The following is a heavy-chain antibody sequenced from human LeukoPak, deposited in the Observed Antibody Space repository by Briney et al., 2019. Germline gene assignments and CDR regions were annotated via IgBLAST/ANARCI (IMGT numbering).Heavy chain of an antibody. CDR3: ARTYYDVLTAYYRYFDF. V-gene: IGHV3-30-3*01. Sequence: SGGSLRLSCAASGFTFSTYAMPWVRQAPGKGLEWVAFISSAGTTTYYADSVKGRFTISRDYSKTSLYLQMNSLRADDTAVYYCARTYYDVLTAYYRYFDFWGQGTLVTVTS. J-gene: IGHJ4*02. D-gene: IGHD3-9*01. CDR1: GFTFSTYA. CDR2: ISSAGTTT.